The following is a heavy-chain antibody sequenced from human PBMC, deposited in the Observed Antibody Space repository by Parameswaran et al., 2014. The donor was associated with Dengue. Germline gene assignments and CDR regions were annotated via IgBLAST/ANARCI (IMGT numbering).Heavy chain of an antibody. D-gene: IGHD3-3*01. CDR2: ITSSSSTI. CDR3: AREGFGFLEWLSDHKAGRAAFDI. J-gene: IGHJ3*02. Sequence: KWIRQPPGKGLEWVSFITSSSSTIYYADSVKGRFTISRDNAKNSLYLQMNSLRAEDTAVYYCAREGFGFLEWLSDHKAGRAAFDIWGQGTMVTVSS. V-gene: IGHV3-48*01.